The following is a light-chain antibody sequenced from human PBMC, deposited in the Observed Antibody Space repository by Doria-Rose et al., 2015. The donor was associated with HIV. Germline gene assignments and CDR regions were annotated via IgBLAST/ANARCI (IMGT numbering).Light chain of an antibody. CDR3: MQTILLPFT. CDR2: EVS. J-gene: IGKJ3*01. Sequence: EIVLTQSPLSLSVTPGQPASISRRSSQSLVNSDGKTYLYWYLQKPGQSPQLLIYEVSNRFSGVPDRFSGSGSGTDFTLKISRVEPEDFGVYYCMQTILLPFTFGPGTTVDIK. V-gene: IGKV2D-29*02. CDR1: QSLVNSDGKTY.